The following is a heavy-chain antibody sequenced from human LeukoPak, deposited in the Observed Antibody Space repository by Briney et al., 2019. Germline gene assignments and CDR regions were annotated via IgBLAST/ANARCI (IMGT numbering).Heavy chain of an antibody. CDR1: GGSISSSSYY. CDR2: IYYSGST. V-gene: IGHV4-39*07. Sequence: SETLSLTCTVSGGSISSSSYYWGWIRQPPGKGLEWIGSIYYSGSTYYNPSLKSRVTISVDTSKNQFSLKLSSVTAADTAVYYCALEGTTMVRGVIIGNWFDPWGQGTLVTVSS. J-gene: IGHJ5*02. CDR3: ALEGTTMVRGVIIGNWFDP. D-gene: IGHD3-10*01.